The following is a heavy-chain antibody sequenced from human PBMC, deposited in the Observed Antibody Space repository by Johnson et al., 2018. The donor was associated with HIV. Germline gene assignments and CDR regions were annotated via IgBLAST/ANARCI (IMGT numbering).Heavy chain of an antibody. J-gene: IGHJ3*02. V-gene: IGHV3-11*04. CDR2: ISRSGTTI. CDR3: ARVLRGYDAFDI. CDR1: GFTFTDYQ. D-gene: IGHD6-25*01. Sequence: QVQLVESGGGLVQPGGSLRLSCAASGFTFTDYQMSWIRQAPGKGLEWVSYISRSGTTIYYADSVQGRFTVSRDNAKNSLYLQMNSLRADDTAVYYCARVLRGYDAFDIWCQGTRVTVSS.